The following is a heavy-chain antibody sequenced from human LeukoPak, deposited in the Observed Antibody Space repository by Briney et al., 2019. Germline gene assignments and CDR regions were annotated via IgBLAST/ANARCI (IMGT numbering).Heavy chain of an antibody. CDR2: ISSSSSDI. CDR1: GFTLSSYA. Sequence: GESLRLSCTGSGFTLSSYAMNWVRRAPGQGPEWVSSISSSSSDIYYTDSVKGRFTISRDNAKNSLYLQMNSLRAEDTAVYYCVTDYGGSSGAFDIWGQGTMVTVSS. V-gene: IGHV3-21*01. CDR3: VTDYGGSSGAFDI. J-gene: IGHJ3*02. D-gene: IGHD4-23*01.